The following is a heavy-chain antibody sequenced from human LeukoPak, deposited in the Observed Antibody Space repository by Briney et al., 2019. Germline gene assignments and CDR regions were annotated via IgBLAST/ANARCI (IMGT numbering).Heavy chain of an antibody. J-gene: IGHJ4*02. CDR2: IWYDGSNK. V-gene: IGHV3-33*01. D-gene: IGHD6-13*01. Sequence: TGGSLRLSCAASGFTFSSYGMPWVRQAPGKGLEWVAVIWYDGSNKYYADSVKGRFTISRDNSKNTLYLQMNSLRAEDTAVYYCARDRGVYSSSWRYRELDYWGQGTLVTVSS. CDR3: ARDRGVYSSSWRYRELDY. CDR1: GFTFSSYG.